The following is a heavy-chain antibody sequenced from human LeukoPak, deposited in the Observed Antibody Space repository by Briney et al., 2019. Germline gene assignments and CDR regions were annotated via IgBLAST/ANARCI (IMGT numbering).Heavy chain of an antibody. CDR2: ISGSGGST. J-gene: IGHJ4*02. Sequence: PGGSLRLSCAASGFTFSSYWMSWVRQAPGKGLEWVSGISGSGGSTYYADSVKGRFTISRDNSKNTLYLQMNSLRAEDTAEYYCAKCSSIGGRPTTSDYWGQGTLVTVSS. CDR1: GFTFSSYW. V-gene: IGHV3-23*01. CDR3: AKCSSIGGRPTTSDY. D-gene: IGHD6-6*01.